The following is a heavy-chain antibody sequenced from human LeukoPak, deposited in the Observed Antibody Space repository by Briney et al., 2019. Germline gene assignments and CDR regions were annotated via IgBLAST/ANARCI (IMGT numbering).Heavy chain of an antibody. V-gene: IGHV3-23*01. J-gene: IGHJ4*02. Sequence: QPGGSLRLSCAASGFIFSNYAMNWVRQAPGKGLEWVSSISGSGDRTYYADSVNGRFTISRDNSKNTLYLQMNSLRAEDTAIYYCAKGGPYSSSWGGKFDHWGQGTLVTVPS. CDR2: ISGSGDRT. CDR1: GFIFSNYA. D-gene: IGHD6-13*01. CDR3: AKGGPYSSSWGGKFDH.